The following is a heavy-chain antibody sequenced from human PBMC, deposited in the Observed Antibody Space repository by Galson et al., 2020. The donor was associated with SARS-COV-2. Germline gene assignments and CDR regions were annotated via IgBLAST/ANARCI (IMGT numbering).Heavy chain of an antibody. Sequence: ASVKVSCKASGYTFTSYGISWVRQAPGQGLEWMGWISTFHVNTNYAQKFQGRVTMTTDTSTSTAYLEVRSLRSDDTAVYYCARGGRCSGGTCYAHYWGQGTLVTVSS. CDR2: ISTFHVNT. D-gene: IGHD2-15*01. V-gene: IGHV1-18*04. CDR3: ARGGRCSGGTCYAHY. J-gene: IGHJ4*02. CDR1: GYTFTSYG.